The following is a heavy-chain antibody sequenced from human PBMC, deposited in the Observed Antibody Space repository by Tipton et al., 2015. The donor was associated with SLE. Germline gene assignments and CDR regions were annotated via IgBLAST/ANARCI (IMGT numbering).Heavy chain of an antibody. D-gene: IGHD3-10*01. J-gene: IGHJ4*02. CDR1: GGYFSGYY. CDR2: INHSGST. CDR3: ARGPGAFVF. Sequence: LRLSCAVYGGYFSGYYWSWIRQPPGKGLEWIGEINHSGSTIYNPSLKSRVTISVDTSKNQFYLKLSSVTAADTAAYYCARGPGAFVFLGRGTLVTVTS. V-gene: IGHV4-34*01.